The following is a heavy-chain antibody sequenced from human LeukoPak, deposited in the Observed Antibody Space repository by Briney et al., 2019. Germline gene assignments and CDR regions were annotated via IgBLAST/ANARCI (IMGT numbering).Heavy chain of an antibody. V-gene: IGHV4-39*02. Sequence: PSETLSLTCTVSGGSISSSSYYWGWIRQPPGKGLEWIGSIYYSGSTYYNPSLKSRVTISVDTSKNQFPLKLSSVTAADTAVYYCARDDDHGDYDPEFYYYYGMDVWGQGTTVTVSS. CDR2: IYYSGST. CDR3: ARDDDHGDYDPEFYYYYGMDV. J-gene: IGHJ6*02. D-gene: IGHD4-17*01. CDR1: GGSISSSSYY.